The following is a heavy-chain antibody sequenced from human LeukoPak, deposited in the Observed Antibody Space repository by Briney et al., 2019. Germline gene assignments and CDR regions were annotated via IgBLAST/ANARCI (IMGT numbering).Heavy chain of an antibody. CDR3: ARVGSSSSAGIDY. D-gene: IGHD6-6*01. Sequence: PGGSLRLSCAASGFTFSSYEINWVRQAPGKGLEGVSYISSSGSTIHYADSVKGRFTISRDNAKNSLYLQMNSLRAEDTAVYYCARVGSSSSAGIDYWGQGTLVTVSS. CDR2: ISSSGSTI. J-gene: IGHJ4*02. CDR1: GFTFSSYE. V-gene: IGHV3-48*03.